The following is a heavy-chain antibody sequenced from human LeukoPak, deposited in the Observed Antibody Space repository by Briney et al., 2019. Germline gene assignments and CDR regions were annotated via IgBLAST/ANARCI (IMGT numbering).Heavy chain of an antibody. CDR3: AREVNWLFDY. CDR2: ISSNGGST. CDR1: GFTFSSYT. D-gene: IGHD1-1*01. Sequence: GGSLRLSCAASGFTFSSYTMYWVRQAPGKGLEYVSAISSNGGSTYYANSVKGRFTISRDNPKNTLYLQMGSLRGEDMAVYYCAREVNWLFDYWGQGTLVTVSS. J-gene: IGHJ4*02. V-gene: IGHV3-64*01.